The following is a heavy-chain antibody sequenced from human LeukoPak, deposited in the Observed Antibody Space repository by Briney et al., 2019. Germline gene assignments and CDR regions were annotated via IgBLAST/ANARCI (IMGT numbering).Heavy chain of an antibody. J-gene: IGHJ3*02. Sequence: SETLSLTRTVSGGSISSYYWRWIRQPPGKGLEWIGYIYYSGSTNYNPSLKSRVTISVDTSKNQFSLKLSSVTAADTAVYYCARVGPPIDACYIWGQGTMVTVSS. V-gene: IGHV4-59*01. CDR3: ARVGPPIDACYI. CDR1: GGSISSYY. CDR2: IYYSGST.